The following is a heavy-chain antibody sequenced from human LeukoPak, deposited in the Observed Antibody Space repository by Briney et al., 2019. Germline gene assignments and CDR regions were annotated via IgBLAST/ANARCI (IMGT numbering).Heavy chain of an antibody. CDR1: GGSISSYY. CDR2: IYYSGST. J-gene: IGHJ6*02. D-gene: IGHD4-17*01. Sequence: PSETLSLTCTVSGGSISSYYWSWIRQPPGKGLEWIGYIYYSGSTNYNPSLKSPVTISVDMSKNQFSLKLSSVTAADTAVYYCARLWGGDNYYYGMDVWGQGTTVTVSS. CDR3: ARLWGGDNYYYGMDV. V-gene: IGHV4-59*08.